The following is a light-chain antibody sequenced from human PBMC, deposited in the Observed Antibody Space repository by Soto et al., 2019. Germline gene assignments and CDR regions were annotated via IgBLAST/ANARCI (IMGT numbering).Light chain of an antibody. J-gene: IGKJ2*01. CDR1: RSLLDSHDGNTY. V-gene: IGKV2-40*01. CDR2: TLS. Sequence: DLVMTQTPLSLPVTPGEPASISCRSSRSLLDSHDGNTYLDWYLQKPGQSPQLLIYTLSYRAFGVPDRFSGSGSGTDFTLKISRVEAEDVGIYYCMQRIEFPYSFGQGTKLEIK. CDR3: MQRIEFPYS.